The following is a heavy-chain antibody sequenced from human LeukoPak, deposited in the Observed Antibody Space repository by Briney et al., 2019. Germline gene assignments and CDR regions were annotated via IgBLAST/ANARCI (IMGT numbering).Heavy chain of an antibody. D-gene: IGHD3-22*01. CDR2: ISAYNGNT. CDR3: ARDPYDSSPLDY. Sequence: ASMRVSCKASGYTFTSYGISWVRQAPGQGLEWMGWISAYNGNTNYAQKLQGRVTMTTDTSTSTAYMELRSLRSDDTAVYYCARDPYDSSPLDYWGQGTLVTVSS. J-gene: IGHJ4*02. V-gene: IGHV1-18*01. CDR1: GYTFTSYG.